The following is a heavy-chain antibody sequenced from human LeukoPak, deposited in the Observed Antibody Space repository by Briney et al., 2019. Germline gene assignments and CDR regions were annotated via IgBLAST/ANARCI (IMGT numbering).Heavy chain of an antibody. J-gene: IGHJ4*02. Sequence: GGSLRLSCAASGFTFSSYGMHWVRQAPGKGLEWVAVISYDGSNKYCADSVKGRFTISRDNSKNTLYLQMNSLRAEDTAVYYCAKEKRPRGEYYFDYWGQGTLVTVSS. CDR3: AKEKRPRGEYYFDY. D-gene: IGHD3-16*01. CDR1: GFTFSSYG. CDR2: ISYDGSNK. V-gene: IGHV3-30*18.